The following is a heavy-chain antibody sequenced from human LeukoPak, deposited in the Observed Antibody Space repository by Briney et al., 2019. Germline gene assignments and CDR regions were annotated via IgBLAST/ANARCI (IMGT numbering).Heavy chain of an antibody. Sequence: SETLSLTCTVSGGSISSSSYYWGWIRQPPGKGLEWIGSIYYSGSTYYNPSLKSRVTISVDTSKNQFSLKLSSVTAADTAVYYCARDGILRAFDYWGQGTLVTVSS. D-gene: IGHD2-15*01. CDR3: ARDGILRAFDY. J-gene: IGHJ4*02. CDR2: IYYSGST. V-gene: IGHV4-39*07. CDR1: GGSISSSSYY.